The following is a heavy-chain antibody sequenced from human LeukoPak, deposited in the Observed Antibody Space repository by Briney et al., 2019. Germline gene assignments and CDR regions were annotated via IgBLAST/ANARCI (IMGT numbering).Heavy chain of an antibody. CDR1: GYSISSGYY. D-gene: IGHD5-18*01. Sequence: SETLSLTCTVSGYSISSGYYWGWIRQPPGKGLEWIGSIYHSGSTYYNPSLKSRVTISVDTSKNQFSLKLSSVTAADTAVYYCAREATWIQLWPTLTDYWGQGTLVTVSS. CDR3: AREATWIQLWPTLTDY. J-gene: IGHJ4*02. V-gene: IGHV4-38-2*02. CDR2: IYHSGST.